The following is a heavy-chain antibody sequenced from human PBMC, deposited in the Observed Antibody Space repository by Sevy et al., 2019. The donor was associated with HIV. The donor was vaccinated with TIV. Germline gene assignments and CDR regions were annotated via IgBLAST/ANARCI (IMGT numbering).Heavy chain of an antibody. CDR3: ARDVEMATIARFDY. J-gene: IGHJ4*02. CDR2: ISSSSTTI. V-gene: IGHV3-48*02. Sequence: GGSLRLSCAASRLTFSSSSVNWVRQAPGKGLEWVSYISSSSTTIYYADSVKGRFTISRDNAKNSLYLQMNSLRDEDTAVYYCARDVEMATIARFDYWGQGTLVTVSS. D-gene: IGHD5-12*01. CDR1: RLTFSSSS.